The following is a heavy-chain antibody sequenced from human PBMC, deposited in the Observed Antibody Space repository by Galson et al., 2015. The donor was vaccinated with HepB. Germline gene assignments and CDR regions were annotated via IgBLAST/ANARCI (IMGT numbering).Heavy chain of an antibody. D-gene: IGHD6-19*01. CDR3: ATGGSGWYPGDY. CDR2: IYSGGST. V-gene: IGHV3-66*01. CDR1: GFTVSINY. Sequence: SLRLSCAASGFTVSINYMTWVRQAPGKGLEWVSVIYSGGSTYYADSVKGRFTISRDNSKNTLYLQMNSLRVEDTAVYYCATGGSGWYPGDYWGQGTLVTVSS. J-gene: IGHJ4*02.